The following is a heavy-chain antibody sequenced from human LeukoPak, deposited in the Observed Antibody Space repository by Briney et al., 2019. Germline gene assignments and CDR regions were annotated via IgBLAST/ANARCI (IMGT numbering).Heavy chain of an antibody. Sequence: ASVKVSSKASGGTFTSYAIRWVRQAPGQGLEWMGRIIPIFGTANYAQKFQGRVTITADESTSTAYVELSSLRSEDTAVYYCARDLKRVPAAMTSYYYYMDVWGKGTTATVPS. D-gene: IGHD2-2*01. CDR1: GGTFTSYA. V-gene: IGHV1-69*13. J-gene: IGHJ6*03. CDR2: IIPIFGTA. CDR3: ARDLKRVPAAMTSYYYYMDV.